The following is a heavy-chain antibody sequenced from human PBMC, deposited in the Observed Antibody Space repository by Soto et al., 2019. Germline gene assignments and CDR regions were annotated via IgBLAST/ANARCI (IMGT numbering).Heavy chain of an antibody. CDR3: ARDRVVVAATTTRLYYGMDV. Sequence: GGSLRLSCAASGFTFSSYAMHWVRQAPGKGLEWVAVISYDGSNKYYADSVKGRFTISRDNSKNTLYLQMNSLRAEDTAVYYCARDRVVVAATTTRLYYGMDVWGQGTTVTVSS. V-gene: IGHV3-30-3*01. J-gene: IGHJ6*02. CDR2: ISYDGSNK. D-gene: IGHD2-15*01. CDR1: GFTFSSYA.